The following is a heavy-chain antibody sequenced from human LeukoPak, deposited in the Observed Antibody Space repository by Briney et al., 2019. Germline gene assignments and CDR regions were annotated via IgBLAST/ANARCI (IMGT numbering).Heavy chain of an antibody. CDR2: IYYSGNT. D-gene: IGHD3-16*01. J-gene: IGHJ5*02. Sequence: TSSETLSLTCTVSGGSISSYYWSWIRQPPGKGLEWIGYIYYSGNTNYNPSLKSRVTISVDTSKNQLSLKLRSVTAADTAVYYCARGGESNWFDPWGQGTLVTVSS. V-gene: IGHV4-59*01. CDR3: ARGGESNWFDP. CDR1: GGSISSYY.